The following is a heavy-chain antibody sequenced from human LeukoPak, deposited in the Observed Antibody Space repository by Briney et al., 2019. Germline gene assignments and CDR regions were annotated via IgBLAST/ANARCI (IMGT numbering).Heavy chain of an antibody. CDR1: GGSISSYY. CDR2: IYYSGST. J-gene: IGHJ4*02. Sequence: ETLSLTCTVSGGSISSYYWRWIRQPPGKGLEWIGYIYYSGSTNYNPSLKSRVTISVDTSKNQFSLKLSSVTAADTAVYYCARDGSSGWYYFDYWGQGTLVTVSS. CDR3: ARDGSSGWYYFDY. D-gene: IGHD6-19*01. V-gene: IGHV4-59*12.